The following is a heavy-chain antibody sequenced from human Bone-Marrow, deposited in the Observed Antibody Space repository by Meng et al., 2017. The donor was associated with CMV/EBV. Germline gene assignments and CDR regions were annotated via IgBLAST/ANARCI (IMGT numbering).Heavy chain of an antibody. CDR3: ARGASGKYYYHFDH. D-gene: IGHD1-26*01. V-gene: IGHV4-31*03. Sequence: SETLSLTCTVSGGSISSGGYYWSWIRQHPGKGLEWIGYIYYSGSTYYNPSLRSRVTISVDTSKNQFSLRLSSVTAADSAVYYCARGASGKYYYHFDHWGQGALVTVSS. CDR2: IYYSGST. CDR1: GGSISSGGYY. J-gene: IGHJ4*02.